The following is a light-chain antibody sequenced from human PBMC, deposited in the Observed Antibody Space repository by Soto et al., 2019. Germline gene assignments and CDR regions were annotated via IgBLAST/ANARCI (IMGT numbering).Light chain of an antibody. J-gene: IGKJ3*01. V-gene: IGKV3-15*01. CDR2: GAF. Sequence: EIVMTQSPATLSVSPGERATLSCRASQSVSINLAWYQQKPGQAPRLLMYGAFTRATGIPARFSGSGSGTEFTLTISSLQSEDYAVYYCHHYESWPPRFSFGPGTKVEIK. CDR3: HHYESWPPRFS. CDR1: QSVSIN.